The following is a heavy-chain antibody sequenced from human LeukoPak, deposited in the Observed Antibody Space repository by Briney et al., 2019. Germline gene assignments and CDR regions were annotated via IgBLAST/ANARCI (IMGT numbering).Heavy chain of an antibody. D-gene: IGHD3-3*01. J-gene: IGHJ4*02. Sequence: GGSLRLSCAASGFTFSSYSMNWVRQAPGKGLEWVSYISSSSTIYYADSVKGRFTISRDNAKNSLYLQMNTLRAEDTAVYYCARDLRYDFWSGYAPSDYWGQGTLVTVSS. CDR1: GFTFSSYS. V-gene: IGHV3-48*01. CDR3: ARDLRYDFWSGYAPSDY. CDR2: ISSSSTI.